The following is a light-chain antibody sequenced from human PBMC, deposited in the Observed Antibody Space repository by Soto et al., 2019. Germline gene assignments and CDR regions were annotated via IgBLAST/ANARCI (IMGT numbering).Light chain of an antibody. V-gene: IGKV1-27*01. CDR1: QDISNY. Sequence: DIQMTQYPSSLSASVGDRVTITCRASQDISNYLAWYQQKPGEVPKLLIYAASTLQKGVQSRFSGSGSGSLFTLSINNLQPDDVATYYCQKYNSAPKTFGRGTRLEIK. CDR2: AAS. J-gene: IGKJ2*01. CDR3: QKYNSAPKT.